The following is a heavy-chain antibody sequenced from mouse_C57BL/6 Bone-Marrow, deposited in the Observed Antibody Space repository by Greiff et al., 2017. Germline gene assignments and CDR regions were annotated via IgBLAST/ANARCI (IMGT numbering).Heavy chain of an antibody. J-gene: IGHJ4*01. CDR2: IDPENGDT. Sequence: EVKLMESGAELVRPGASVKLSCTASGFNIKDDYMHWVKQRPEQGLEWIGWIDPENGDTEYASQFQGKATITADTSSNTAYLQLSSLTSEDTAVYYCTTATLGAMDYWGQGTAVPVSS. V-gene: IGHV14-4*01. CDR3: TTATLGAMDY. CDR1: GFNIKDDY. D-gene: IGHD4-1*01.